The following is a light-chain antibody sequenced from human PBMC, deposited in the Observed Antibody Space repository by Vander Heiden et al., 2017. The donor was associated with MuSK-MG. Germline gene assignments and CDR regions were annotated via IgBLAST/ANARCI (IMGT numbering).Light chain of an antibody. V-gene: IGKV3-20*01. CDR2: GAS. CDR1: QSMSGSY. CDR3: QQYGSSPPIT. Sequence: IVLTQSPGTLSLSPGKRTTLSCRASQSMSGSYLAWYQQKPGQAPRLLIYGASSRATGIPDRFSGSGSGTDFTLTISRLEPEDFAVYYCQQYGSSPPITFGPGTRLETK. J-gene: IGKJ5*01.